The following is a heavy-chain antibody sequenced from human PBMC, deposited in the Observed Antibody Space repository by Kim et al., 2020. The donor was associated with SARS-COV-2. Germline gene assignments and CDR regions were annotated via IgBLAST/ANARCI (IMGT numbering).Heavy chain of an antibody. Sequence: YAQKLQGRVTMTTDTSTSTAYMELRSLRSDDTAVYYCARDEVYYYYGMDVWGKGTTVTVSS. V-gene: IGHV1-18*01. J-gene: IGHJ6*04. CDR3: ARDEVYYYYGMDV.